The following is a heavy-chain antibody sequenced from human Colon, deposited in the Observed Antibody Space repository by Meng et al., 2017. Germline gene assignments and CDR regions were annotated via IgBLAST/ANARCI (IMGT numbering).Heavy chain of an antibody. CDR3: ARDESEDFDSSGYYSKD. V-gene: IGHV1-69*08. CDR2: IIPVLNRP. D-gene: IGHD3-22*01. CDR1: GDPFTISS. Sequence: QVQLVQSGAEVKKPGSSVKVSCKVSGDPFTISSFNWVRQAPGQGLEWMGRIIPVLNRPNYAQRFRGRVTITADKSTTTAYMELSSLRSEDTAVYYCARDESEDFDSSGYYSKDWGQGTLVTV. J-gene: IGHJ4*02.